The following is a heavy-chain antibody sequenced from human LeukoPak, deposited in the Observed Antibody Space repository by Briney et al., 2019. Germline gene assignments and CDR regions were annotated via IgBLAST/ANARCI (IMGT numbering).Heavy chain of an antibody. CDR2: INPNSGGT. Sequence: ASVKVSCKASGYTFTGYYMHWVRQAPGQGLEWMGWINPNSGGTNYAQKFQGRVTMTRDTSISTAYMEPSRLRSDDTAVYYCAREMIVPAAILLYYYYGMDVWGQGTTVTVSS. V-gene: IGHV1-2*02. J-gene: IGHJ6*02. CDR1: GYTFTGYY. D-gene: IGHD2-2*02. CDR3: AREMIVPAAILLYYYYGMDV.